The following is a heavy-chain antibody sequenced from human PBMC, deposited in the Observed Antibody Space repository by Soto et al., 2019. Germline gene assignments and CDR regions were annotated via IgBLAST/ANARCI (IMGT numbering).Heavy chain of an antibody. D-gene: IGHD3-22*01. CDR1: GDTFSSYA. V-gene: IGHV1-69*01. Sequence: QVQLVQSGAEVKKPGSSVKVSCKASGDTFSSYAINWVRQAPGQGLEWMGGVIPMFGTANYAQKFKGRVTITEGYSTSTVYMELSSLRSEDTAVYYCARVGPAHYYDSSGYYSPLDYWGQGTLVTVSS. J-gene: IGHJ4*02. CDR3: ARVGPAHYYDSSGYYSPLDY. CDR2: VIPMFGTA.